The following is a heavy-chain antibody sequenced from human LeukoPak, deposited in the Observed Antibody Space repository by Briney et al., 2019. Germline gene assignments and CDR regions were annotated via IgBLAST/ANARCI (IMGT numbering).Heavy chain of an antibody. D-gene: IGHD3-16*02. J-gene: IGHJ4*02. CDR3: ARGGSSQNYVWGSYRQSPFDY. V-gene: IGHV4-34*01. CDR1: GGSFSGYY. CDR2: INHSGST. Sequence: SETLSLTCAVYGGSFSGYYWSWIRQPPGKGLEWIGEINHSGSTNYNPSLKSRVTISVDTSKNQFSLKLSPVTAADTAVYYCARGGSSQNYVWGSYRQSPFDYWGQGTLVTVSS.